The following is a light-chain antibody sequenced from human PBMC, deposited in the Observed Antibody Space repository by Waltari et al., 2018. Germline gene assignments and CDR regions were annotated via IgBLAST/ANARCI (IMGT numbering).Light chain of an antibody. CDR3: QTWGTGVVV. CDR2: VNSHGTL. CDR1: SGHINYA. Sequence: QLVVTQSPSASASLGASVRLTCTLDSGHINYAIAWHQQQPEKGPRFLMKVNSHGTLTRGDGILVLFSGSRSGAERYRSIASLQSEDEAVYYCQTWGTGVVVFGGGSKLTVL. V-gene: IGLV4-69*01. J-gene: IGLJ2*01.